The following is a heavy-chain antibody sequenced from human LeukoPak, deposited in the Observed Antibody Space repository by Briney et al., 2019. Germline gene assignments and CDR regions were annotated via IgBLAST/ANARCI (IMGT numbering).Heavy chain of an antibody. J-gene: IGHJ4*02. CDR2: IWFDKNQ. D-gene: IGHD3-22*01. CDR3: AREYYDSSGYLRFDY. Sequence: GGSLRLSCAASGFILNDYGMHWVRQAPGKGLEWVADIWFDKNQHFADSVKGRFAISRDNSKNTVYLQINSLRAEDTAVYYCAREYYDSSGYLRFDYWGQGTLVTVSS. V-gene: IGHV3-33*01. CDR1: GFILNDYG.